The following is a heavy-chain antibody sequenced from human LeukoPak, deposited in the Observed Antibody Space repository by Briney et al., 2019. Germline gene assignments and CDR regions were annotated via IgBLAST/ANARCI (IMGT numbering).Heavy chain of an antibody. Sequence: GGSLRLSCAASGFTVSSNSMSWVRQAPGKGLVWVSVIYTGGTTYYADSVKGRFTISRDNSKNTLYLQMNSLRAEDTAVYYCARLPTGSPLHYWGQGTLVTVSS. V-gene: IGHV3-66*04. CDR1: GFTVSSNS. J-gene: IGHJ4*02. CDR3: ARLPTGSPLHY. D-gene: IGHD1-14*01. CDR2: IYTGGTT.